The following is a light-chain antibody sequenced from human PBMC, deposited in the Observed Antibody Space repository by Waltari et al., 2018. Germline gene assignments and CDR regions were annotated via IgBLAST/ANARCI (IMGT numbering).Light chain of an antibody. CDR2: DAS. J-gene: IGKJ1*01. Sequence: EIVLTQSPATLSLSPGERATLSRRASQSISSDLAWYQQKPGQAPRLLIYDASNRATGIPARFSGSGSGTDFTLTVTNLQPDDFATYFCQQSFSSPWTFGQGTTVNI. V-gene: IGKV3-11*01. CDR1: QSISSD. CDR3: QQSFSSPWT.